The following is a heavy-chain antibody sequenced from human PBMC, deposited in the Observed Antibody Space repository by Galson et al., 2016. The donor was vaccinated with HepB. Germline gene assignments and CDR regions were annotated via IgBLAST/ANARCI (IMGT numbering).Heavy chain of an antibody. CDR2: MWYDGTKK. Sequence: SLRLSCAASGFTISTYWMTWVRQAPGKGLEWVAVMWYDGTKKYYADSVEGRFTISRDNSKNTVYLQMNSLRAEETAVYYCAKEGVAYSNYVYGMDVWGQGTTVTVSS. CDR1: GFTISTYW. V-gene: IGHV3-33*06. J-gene: IGHJ6*02. CDR3: AKEGVAYSNYVYGMDV. D-gene: IGHD4-11*01.